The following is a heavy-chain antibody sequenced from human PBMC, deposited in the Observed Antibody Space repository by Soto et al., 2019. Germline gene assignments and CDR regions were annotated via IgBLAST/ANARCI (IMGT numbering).Heavy chain of an antibody. Sequence: ASVKVSCKVSGYTLTELSMHWVRQAPGKGLEWMGGFDPEDGETIYAQKFQGRVTMTEDTSTDTAYMELSSLRSEDTAVYYCATIFLYYDSSGYKHPHDAFDIWGQGTMVTVSS. CDR2: FDPEDGET. V-gene: IGHV1-24*01. CDR1: GYTLTELS. D-gene: IGHD3-22*01. CDR3: ATIFLYYDSSGYKHPHDAFDI. J-gene: IGHJ3*02.